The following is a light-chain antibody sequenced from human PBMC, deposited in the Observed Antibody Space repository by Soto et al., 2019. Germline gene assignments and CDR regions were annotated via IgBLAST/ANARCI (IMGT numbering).Light chain of an antibody. Sequence: SYELTQPPSVSVSPGQTASISCSGDKLGNKFACWYQQRPGQSPVLVIYQNNKRPSGIPERFSASNSGNTATLTISGTQAMDEADYYCQAWDRTNDLLFGGGTKLTVL. J-gene: IGLJ2*01. CDR1: KLGNKF. CDR2: QNN. V-gene: IGLV3-1*01. CDR3: QAWDRTNDLL.